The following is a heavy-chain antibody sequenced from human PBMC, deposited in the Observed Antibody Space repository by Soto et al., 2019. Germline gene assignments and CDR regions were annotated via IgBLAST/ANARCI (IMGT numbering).Heavy chain of an antibody. CDR3: ARVSAGGTRWFDS. V-gene: IGHV4-31*03. Sequence: TSETLSLTCIVSGGSISTGVWYWSWVREHPGKGLEWIGDIYYRGTTSYNPSLGSRVTISRDTSKNQVSLKVNSVTAADTAVYYCARVSAGGTRWFDSWGQGIRVTVSS. CDR2: IYYRGTT. D-gene: IGHD6-13*01. CDR1: GGSISTGVWY. J-gene: IGHJ5*01.